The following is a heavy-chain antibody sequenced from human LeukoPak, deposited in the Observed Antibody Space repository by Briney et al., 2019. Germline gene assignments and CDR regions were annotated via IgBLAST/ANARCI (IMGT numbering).Heavy chain of an antibody. CDR3: ARDYYDSSGYYRGGY. D-gene: IGHD3-22*01. J-gene: IGHJ4*02. CDR2: ISSSSTTI. CDR1: GFTSSNYN. V-gene: IGHV3-48*01. Sequence: GGSLRLSCAASGFTSSNYNMNWVRQAPGMGLEWISYISSSSTTIYYADSVRGRFTISRDNAKNSLYLQMNSLRAEDTAVYYCARDYYDSSGYYRGGYWGQGTLVTVSS.